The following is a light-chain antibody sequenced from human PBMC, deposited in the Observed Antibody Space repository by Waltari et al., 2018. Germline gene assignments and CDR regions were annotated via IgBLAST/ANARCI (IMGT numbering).Light chain of an antibody. CDR2: GAS. Sequence: DIQMTQSPSSLSASVVDRVTITCRASQRVSRFLNWYQQKPGRAPKLLIYGASTLQSGVPSRFSGSGSGTDFTLTIDSLQPEDFATYYCQQSDSDLTFGGGTKVESK. V-gene: IGKV1-39*01. CDR1: QRVSRF. J-gene: IGKJ4*01. CDR3: QQSDSDLT.